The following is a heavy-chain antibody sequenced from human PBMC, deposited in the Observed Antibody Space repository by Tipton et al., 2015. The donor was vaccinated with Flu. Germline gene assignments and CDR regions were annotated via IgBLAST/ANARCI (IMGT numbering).Heavy chain of an antibody. CDR3: ARYGTYDGSRYFQH. V-gene: IGHV4-59*01. D-gene: IGHD1-26*01. CDR1: GGSISSYC. CDR2: IYYSGSA. Sequence: TLSLTCTVSGGSISSYCWSWIRQPPGKGLEWIGYIYYSGSANYNPTLKSRVTISVDTSKNQFSLELSSVTAADTAAYYCARYGTYDGSRYFQHWGQGTLVTVSS. J-gene: IGHJ1*01.